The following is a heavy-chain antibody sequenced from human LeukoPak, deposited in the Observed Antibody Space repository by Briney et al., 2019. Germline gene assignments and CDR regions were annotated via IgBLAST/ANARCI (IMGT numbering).Heavy chain of an antibody. CDR1: GGSISSSSYY. D-gene: IGHD5-18*01. CDR2: IHYRGNT. CDR3: ARRGGYSYGPYYYYYHMDV. V-gene: IGHV4-39*07. J-gene: IGHJ6*03. Sequence: SETLSLTCTVSGGSISSSSYYWGWIRQPPGKGLEWIGTIHYRGNTNYNPSLKSRVTISVDTSKNRFSLKLSSVTAADTAVYYCARRGGYSYGPYYYYYHMDVWGKGTTVTISS.